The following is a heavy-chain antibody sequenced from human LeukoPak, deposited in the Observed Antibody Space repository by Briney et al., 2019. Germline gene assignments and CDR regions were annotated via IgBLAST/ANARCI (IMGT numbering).Heavy chain of an antibody. CDR1: GGSISSYY. CDR3: ARSPWEEMATVFDY. CDR2: VYTSGST. V-gene: IGHV4-4*07. D-gene: IGHD5-24*01. J-gene: IGHJ4*02. Sequence: SHTLDITRTVSGGSISSYYWSRILKPAGKGLDCIARVYTSGSTNYIPSLKSRVTMSLDTSKNPFSLKLSSVTAADTAVYYCARSPWEEMATVFDYWGQGTLVTVSS.